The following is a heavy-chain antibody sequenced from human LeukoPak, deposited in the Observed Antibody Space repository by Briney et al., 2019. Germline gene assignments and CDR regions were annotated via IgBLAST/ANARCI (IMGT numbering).Heavy chain of an antibody. V-gene: IGHV4-4*02. J-gene: IGHJ6*03. CDR3: ARAYGDYEEDYMDV. CDR1: GGSISSSNW. D-gene: IGHD4-17*01. Sequence: SETLSLTCAVSGGSISSSNWWSWVRQPPGKGLEWIGEIYHSGSTNYNPSLKSRVTISVDKSKNQFSLKLSTVTAADTAVYYCARAYGDYEEDYMDVWGKGTTVTVSS. CDR2: IYHSGST.